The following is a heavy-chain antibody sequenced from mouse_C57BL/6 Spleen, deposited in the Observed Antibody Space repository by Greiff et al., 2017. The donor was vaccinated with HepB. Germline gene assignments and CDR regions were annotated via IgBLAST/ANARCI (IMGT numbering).Heavy chain of an antibody. J-gene: IGHJ3*01. V-gene: IGHV14-1*01. D-gene: IGHD1-1*01. CDR1: GFNIKDYY. Sequence: EVQLQQSGAELVRPGASVKLSCTASGFNIKDYYMHWVKQRPEQGLEWIGRIDPEDGDTEYAPKFQGKATMTADTSSNTAYLQLSSLTSEDTAVYDCTQGSSPAWFAYWGQGTLVTVS. CDR2: IDPEDGDT. CDR3: TQGSSPAWFAY.